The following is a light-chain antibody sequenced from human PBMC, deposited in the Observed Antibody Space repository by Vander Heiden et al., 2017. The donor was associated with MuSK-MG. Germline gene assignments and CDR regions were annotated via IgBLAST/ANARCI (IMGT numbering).Light chain of an antibody. CDR3: CSYTSKATYV. CDR1: GSDVGGHNF. J-gene: IGLJ1*01. CDR2: EVN. V-gene: IGLV2-14*01. Sequence: QSVLSQPASVSGSPGQSVTISCTGTGSDVGGHNFVSWYQQRPGTVPRLILYEVNTRPSGVSSRFSGSKSGNTAFLVISGLQAEDEADYFCCSYTSKATYVFGSGTTVTVL.